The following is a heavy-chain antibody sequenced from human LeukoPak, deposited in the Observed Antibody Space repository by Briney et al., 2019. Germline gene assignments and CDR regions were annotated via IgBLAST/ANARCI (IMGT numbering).Heavy chain of an antibody. CDR2: INHSGST. J-gene: IGHJ5*02. D-gene: IGHD2-2*02. CDR1: GGSFSGYY. V-gene: IGHV4-34*01. CDR3: ARGVVPAAIPDNWFDP. Sequence: SETLSLTCAVYGGSFSGYYWSWIRQPPGKGLEWIGEINHSGSTNYNPSLKSRVTISVDTSKNQFSLKLSSVTAADTAVYYCARGVVPAAIPDNWFDPWGQGTLVTVSS.